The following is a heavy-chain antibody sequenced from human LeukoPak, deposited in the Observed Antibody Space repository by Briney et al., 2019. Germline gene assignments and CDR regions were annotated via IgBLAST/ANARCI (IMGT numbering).Heavy chain of an antibody. CDR3: ASTGTYYYDSSGSYFDY. Sequence: SVKVSCKASGGTFSSYAISWVRQAPGRGLEWMGGIIPIFGTANYAQKFQGRVTITADESTSTAYMELSSLRSEDTAVYYCASTGTYYYDSSGSYFDYWGQGTLVTVSS. CDR1: GGTFSSYA. D-gene: IGHD3-22*01. J-gene: IGHJ4*02. CDR2: IIPIFGTA. V-gene: IGHV1-69*13.